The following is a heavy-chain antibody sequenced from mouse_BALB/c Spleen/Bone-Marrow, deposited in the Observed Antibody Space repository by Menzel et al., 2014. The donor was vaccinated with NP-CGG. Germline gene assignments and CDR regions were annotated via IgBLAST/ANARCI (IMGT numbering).Heavy chain of an antibody. CDR2: IYPYNGGT. V-gene: IGHV1S29*02. CDR1: GYTFTDYN. J-gene: IGHJ1*01. D-gene: IGHD2-14*01. Sequence: VQLQQSGPELVKPGASVKISCKASGYTFTDYNMHWVKQSHGKSLEWIGYIYPYNGGTGYNQKFRSKATLTVDNSSSTAYMELRSLASEDSAVYYCARFRYDWCFDVWGAGTTVTVSS. CDR3: ARFRYDWCFDV.